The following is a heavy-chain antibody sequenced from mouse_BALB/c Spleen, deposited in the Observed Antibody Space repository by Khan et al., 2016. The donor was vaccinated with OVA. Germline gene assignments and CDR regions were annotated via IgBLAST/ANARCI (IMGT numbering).Heavy chain of an antibody. V-gene: IGHV14-1*02. Sequence: VQLQQSGAELVRPGALVKLSCKASGFNIKDYYMHWVKLRPEQGLEWIGWIDPENGETVYDPKFQGKASITANTSSNTAYLQLSSLTSEDTAVYYCTRSGYSAWFAYWGQGTPVTVSA. J-gene: IGHJ3*01. CDR3: TRSGYSAWFAY. CDR1: GFNIKDYY. CDR2: IDPENGET.